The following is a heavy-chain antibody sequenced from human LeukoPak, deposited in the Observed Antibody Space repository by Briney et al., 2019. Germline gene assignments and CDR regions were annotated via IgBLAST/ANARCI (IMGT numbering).Heavy chain of an antibody. CDR2: ISAYNGNT. CDR3: ARVTYSSGWLGHNWFDP. J-gene: IGHJ5*02. V-gene: IGHV1-18*01. CDR1: GYTFTSYG. Sequence: GASVKVSCKASGYTFTSYGISWVRQAPGQGLEWMGWISAYNGNTNCAQKLQGRVTMTTDTSTSTAYMELRSLRSDDTAVYYCARVTYSSGWLGHNWFDPWGQGTLVTVSS. D-gene: IGHD6-19*01.